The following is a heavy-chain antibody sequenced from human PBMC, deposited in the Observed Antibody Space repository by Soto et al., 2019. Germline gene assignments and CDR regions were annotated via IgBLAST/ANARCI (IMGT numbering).Heavy chain of an antibody. CDR1: GGTFSSYA. CDR3: ARVYCSSTSCYPYNWFDP. D-gene: IGHD2-2*01. V-gene: IGHV1-69*01. CDR2: IIPIFGTA. Sequence: QVQLVQSGAEVKKPGSSVKVSCKASGGTFSSYAISWVRQAPGQGLEWMGGIIPIFGTANYAQKFQGRVTITADDSTSTAYMELSSLRSEDTAVYYCARVYCSSTSCYPYNWFDPWGQGTLVTVSS. J-gene: IGHJ5*02.